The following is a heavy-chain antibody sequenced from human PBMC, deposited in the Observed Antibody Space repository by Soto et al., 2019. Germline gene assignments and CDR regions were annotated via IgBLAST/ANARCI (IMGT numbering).Heavy chain of an antibody. CDR1: GGSMSSSNW. CDR3: ARDTATFYGDYYYYYGMDV. CDR2: IYHSGIT. J-gene: IGHJ6*02. D-gene: IGHD4-17*01. V-gene: IGHV4-4*02. Sequence: SETLSLTCAVSGGSMSSSNWWSWVRQPPGKGLEWIGEIYHSGITNYNPSLKSRVTISVDKSKNQFSLKLSSVTAADTAVYYCARDTATFYGDYYYYYGMDVWGQGTTVTVSS.